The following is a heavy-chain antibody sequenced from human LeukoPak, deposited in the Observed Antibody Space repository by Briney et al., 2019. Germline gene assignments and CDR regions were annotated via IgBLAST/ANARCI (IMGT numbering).Heavy chain of an antibody. Sequence: PGGSLRLSCAASGFAFSTYAMSWVRQAPGKGLEWVSAISGSGPGTYYADSVKGRFTISRDNSKNTLYLQMSSLRAEDTALYYCAKRGGYYFDYWGQGTLVAVSS. CDR1: GFAFSTYA. CDR2: ISGSGPGT. V-gene: IGHV3-23*01. D-gene: IGHD5-24*01. CDR3: AKRGGYYFDY. J-gene: IGHJ4*02.